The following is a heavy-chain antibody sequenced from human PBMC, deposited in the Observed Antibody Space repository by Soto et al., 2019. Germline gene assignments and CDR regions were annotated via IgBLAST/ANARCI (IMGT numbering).Heavy chain of an antibody. J-gene: IGHJ4*02. CDR3: ARTSRFEC. CDR1: GGSFSAYY. D-gene: IGHD6-6*01. CDR2: INHSGST. V-gene: IGHV4-34*01. Sequence: QVQLQQWGAGLLKPSETLSLTCAVYGGSFSAYYWSWIRQPPGKGLEWIGEINHSGSTNYNPSLKGRVTMLVDTSKNQFSLKLNSVTAADTAVYYCARTSRFECWGQGTLVTVSA.